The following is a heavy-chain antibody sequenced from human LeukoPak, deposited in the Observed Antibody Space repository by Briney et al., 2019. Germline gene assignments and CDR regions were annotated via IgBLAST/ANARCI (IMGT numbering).Heavy chain of an antibody. CDR2: IVVGSGNT. CDR3: AAEPGYSSGWYDY. J-gene: IGHJ4*02. Sequence: SVKVSCKASGFTFTSSAMQWLRQARGQRLEWIGWIVVGSGNTNYAQKFQERVTITRDMSTSTAYMELSSLRSEDTAVYYCAAEPGYSSGWYDYWGQGTLVTVSS. CDR1: GFTFTSSA. V-gene: IGHV1-58*02. D-gene: IGHD6-19*01.